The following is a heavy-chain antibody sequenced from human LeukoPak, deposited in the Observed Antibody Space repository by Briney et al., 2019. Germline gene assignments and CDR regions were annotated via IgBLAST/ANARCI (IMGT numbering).Heavy chain of an antibody. CDR2: ISTDGSST. J-gene: IGHJ6*02. Sequence: GPTVRLTCAASGFTFSSYWMHWVRQAPGRGLVWVSRISTDGSSTIYADSVKGRFTISRDNAKNTLYLQMNSLRAEDTAVYYCARDLDTAMGYYGMDVWGQGTTVTVSS. V-gene: IGHV3-74*01. D-gene: IGHD5-18*01. CDR3: ARDLDTAMGYYGMDV. CDR1: GFTFSSYW.